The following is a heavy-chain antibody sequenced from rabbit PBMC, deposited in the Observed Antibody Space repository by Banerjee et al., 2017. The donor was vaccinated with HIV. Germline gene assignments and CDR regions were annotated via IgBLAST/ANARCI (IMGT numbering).Heavy chain of an antibody. Sequence: QEQLVESGGGLVTLGGSLKLSCKASGIDFSNYYYICWVRQAPGKGLEWIACIDTSGINTYYASWAKGRFTASKTSSTTVTLQMTSLTAADTATYFCARSAYAGYGHTTLNLWGPGTLVTVS. CDR1: GIDFSNYYY. CDR3: ARSAYAGYGHTTLNL. J-gene: IGHJ4*01. V-gene: IGHV1S45*01. D-gene: IGHD7-1*01. CDR2: IDTSGINT.